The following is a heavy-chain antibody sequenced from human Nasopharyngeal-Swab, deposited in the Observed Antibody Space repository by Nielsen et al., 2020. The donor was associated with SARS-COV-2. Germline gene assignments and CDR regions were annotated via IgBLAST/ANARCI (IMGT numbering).Heavy chain of an antibody. J-gene: IGHJ3*02. CDR1: GFPFRTYY. Sequence: GGPLSLPCAAPGFPFRTYYMTWVRQPPGKGLEWAANIKQGGSAQFYVDSVKGRFTISRDDAKNSVYLQMNSLRAEDTAVYYCARESVVTGMDDATDIWGQGTMVTVSS. V-gene: IGHV3-7*04. CDR2: IKQGGSAQ. CDR3: ARESVVTGMDDATDI. D-gene: IGHD2-21*02.